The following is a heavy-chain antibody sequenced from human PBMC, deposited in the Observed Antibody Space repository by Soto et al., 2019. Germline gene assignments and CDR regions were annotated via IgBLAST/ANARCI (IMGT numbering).Heavy chain of an antibody. V-gene: IGHV4-4*07. J-gene: IGHJ5*02. D-gene: IGHD6-19*01. CDR1: GGSISSYY. Sequence: QVQLQESGPGLVKPSETLSLTCTVSGGSISSYYWSWIRQPAGKGLEWLARIYTSGSTNYIPSRNGRVTMSVDTDKNRSSLKRSSVTAADTAVYYGARGSSVWQYNWFDPWGQGTLVTFSS. CDR3: ARGSSVWQYNWFDP. CDR2: IYTSGST.